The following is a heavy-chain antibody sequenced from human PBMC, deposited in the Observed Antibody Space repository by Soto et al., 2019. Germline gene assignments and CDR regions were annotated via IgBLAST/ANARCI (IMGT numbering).Heavy chain of an antibody. Sequence: SETLSLTCAVSVAPFSGGGNPGSWFRHQPGKGLEWIGYIYHSGSTYYNPSLKSRVTISVDRSKNQFSLKLSSVTAADTAVYYCARALRDFWSGPNNWFDPWGQGTLVTVSS. D-gene: IGHD3-3*01. V-gene: IGHV4-30-2*01. CDR2: IYHSGST. J-gene: IGHJ5*02. CDR3: ARALRDFWSGPNNWFDP. CDR1: VAPFSGGGNP.